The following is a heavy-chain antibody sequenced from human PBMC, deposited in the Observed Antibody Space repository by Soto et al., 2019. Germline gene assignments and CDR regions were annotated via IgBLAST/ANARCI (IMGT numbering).Heavy chain of an antibody. CDR2: IKSKTDGGTT. J-gene: IGHJ6*03. V-gene: IGHV3-15*01. D-gene: IGHD3-10*01. Sequence: GGSLRLSCAASGFTFSNAWMSWVRQAPGKGLEWVGRIKSKTDGGTTDYAAPVKGRFTISRDDSKNTLYLQMNSLKTEDTAVYYCTTVRRGLKFYYYMDVWGKGTTVTVSS. CDR1: GFTFSNAW. CDR3: TTVRRGLKFYYYMDV.